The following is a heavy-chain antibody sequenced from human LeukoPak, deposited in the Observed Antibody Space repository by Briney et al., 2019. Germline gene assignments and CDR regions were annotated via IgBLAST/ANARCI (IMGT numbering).Heavy chain of an antibody. D-gene: IGHD5-12*01. CDR1: GGSISSYY. J-gene: IGHJ4*02. V-gene: IGHV4-59*08. CDR2: IYYSGST. Sequence: KPSETLSLTCTVSGGSISSYYWSWIRQPPGKGLEWIGYIYYSGSTNYNPSLKSRVTISVDTSKNQFSLKLSSVTAADTAVYYCARLASGGYSGNDYWGQGTLVTVSS. CDR3: ARLASGGYSGNDY.